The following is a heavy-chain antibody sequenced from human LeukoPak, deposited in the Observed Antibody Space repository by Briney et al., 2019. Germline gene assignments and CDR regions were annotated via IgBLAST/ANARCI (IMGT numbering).Heavy chain of an antibody. V-gene: IGHV3-48*03. Sequence: GGSLRLSCAASGFTFSSYAMNWVRQAPGKGLEWVSHISNGDDSIYYADSVKGRFTISRDNARNSLYLQMNSLRAEDTAVYYCARHYYDSGGYYKGDYWGQGTLVTVSS. J-gene: IGHJ4*02. CDR2: ISNGDDSI. CDR1: GFTFSSYA. D-gene: IGHD3-22*01. CDR3: ARHYYDSGGYYKGDY.